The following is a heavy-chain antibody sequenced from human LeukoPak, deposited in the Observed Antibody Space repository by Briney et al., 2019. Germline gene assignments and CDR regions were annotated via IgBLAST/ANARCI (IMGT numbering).Heavy chain of an antibody. CDR1: GGSFSGYY. J-gene: IGHJ5*02. CDR3: ARHIGVWFGELSSYNWFDP. V-gene: IGHV4-34*01. CDR2: INHSGST. Sequence: SETQSLTCAVYGGSFSGYYWSWIRQPPGKGLEWIGEINHSGSTNYNPSLKSRVTISVDTSKNQFSLKLSSVTAADTAVYYCARHIGVWFGELSSYNWFDPWGQGTLVTVSS. D-gene: IGHD3-10*01.